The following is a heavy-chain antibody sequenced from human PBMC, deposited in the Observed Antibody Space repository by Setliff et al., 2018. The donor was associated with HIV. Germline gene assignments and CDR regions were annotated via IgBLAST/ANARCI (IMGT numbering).Heavy chain of an antibody. CDR1: GGSFSGYY. J-gene: IGHJ5*02. D-gene: IGHD6-19*01. CDR2: IYQSGSI. Sequence: PSETLSLTCAVYGGSFSGYYWSWIRQPPGKGLEWIGSIYQSGSIYYNPSLQSRVTISVDSSKNQFSLNLFSVTAADTAVYYCARPRRVRSRAWYWFDIWGQGTLVTVSS. V-gene: IGHV4-34*01. CDR3: ARPRRVRSRAWYWFDI.